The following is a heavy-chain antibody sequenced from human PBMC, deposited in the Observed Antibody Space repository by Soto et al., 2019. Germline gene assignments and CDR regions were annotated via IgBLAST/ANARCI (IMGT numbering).Heavy chain of an antibody. D-gene: IGHD6-13*01. V-gene: IGHV3-11*05. Sequence: GRDLRLPCAASGFTSSLYYMGWIRKAPGKGLECDSYISSSSSYTNYADSVKGRFTISRDNAKNSLYLQMNSLRAEDTAVYYCARGNLAAADYWGQGT. CDR3: ARGNLAAADY. CDR2: ISSSSSYT. J-gene: IGHJ4*02. CDR1: GFTSSLYY.